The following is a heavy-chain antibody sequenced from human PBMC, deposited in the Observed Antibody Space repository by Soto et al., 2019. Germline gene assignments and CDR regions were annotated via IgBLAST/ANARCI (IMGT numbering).Heavy chain of an antibody. CDR3: ARDRGRSCSGGTCPFDY. J-gene: IGHJ4*02. Sequence: ASVKVSCKPAVYTFINYGITWVRQARGQGLEWMGWISGYDGNTNYAPKPQGRVTMTRDTSTSTVYMELRSLRSDETAVYYCARDRGRSCSGGTCPFDYWGQGTLVTVSS. CDR1: VYTFINYG. D-gene: IGHD2-15*01. V-gene: IGHV1-18*01. CDR2: ISGYDGNT.